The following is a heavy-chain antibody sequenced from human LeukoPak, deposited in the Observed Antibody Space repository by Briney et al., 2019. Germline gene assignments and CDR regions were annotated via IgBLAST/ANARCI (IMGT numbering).Heavy chain of an antibody. CDR3: VKAFYDFWTLDY. V-gene: IGHV3-64D*09. J-gene: IGHJ4*02. CDR2: ISSNGGTT. Sequence: GGFLRLSCSASGFTFSTYAMHWVRQAPGKGLEYVSSISSNGGTTYYADSLKGRFTISRDNSKNTLYLQMSSLRVEDTAVYYCVKAFYDFWTLDYWGQGTLVTVSS. CDR1: GFTFSTYA. D-gene: IGHD3-3*01.